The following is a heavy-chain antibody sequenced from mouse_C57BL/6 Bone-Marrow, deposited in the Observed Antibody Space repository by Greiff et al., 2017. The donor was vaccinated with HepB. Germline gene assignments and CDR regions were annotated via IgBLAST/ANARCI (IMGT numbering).Heavy chain of an antibody. D-gene: IGHD2-4*01. CDR2: IRLKSDNYAT. V-gene: IGHV6-3*01. J-gene: IGHJ3*01. CDR3: TGAYYDYLAWFAY. Sequence: EVKLQESGGGLVQPGGSMKLSCVASGFTFSNYWMNWVRQSPEKGLEWVAQIRLKSDNYATHYAESVKGRFTISRDDSKSSVYLQMNNLRAEDTGIYYCTGAYYDYLAWFAYWGQGTLVTVSA. CDR1: GFTFSNYW.